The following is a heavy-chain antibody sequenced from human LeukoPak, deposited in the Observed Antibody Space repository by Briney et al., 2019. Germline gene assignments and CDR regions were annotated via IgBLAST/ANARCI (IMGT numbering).Heavy chain of an antibody. CDR1: GGSFSGYY. D-gene: IGHD3-3*01. CDR2: INHSGST. CDR3: ARPGVRWSGYYKRYYFDY. V-gene: IGHV4-34*01. J-gene: IGHJ4*02. Sequence: KPSETLSLTCAVYGGSFSGYYWSWIRQPPGKGLEWIGEINHSGSTNYNPSLKSRVTISVDTSKNQFSLKLSSVTAADTAVYYCARPGVRWSGYYKRYYFDYWGQGTLVTVSS.